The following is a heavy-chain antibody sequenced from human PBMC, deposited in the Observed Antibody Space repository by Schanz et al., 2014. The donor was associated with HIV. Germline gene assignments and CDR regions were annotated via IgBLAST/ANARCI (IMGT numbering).Heavy chain of an antibody. V-gene: IGHV3-33*01. CDR3: ARDWRPNYDFWSGSIGVIGMTA. CDR1: GFTFRSYG. D-gene: IGHD3-3*01. CDR2: IWYDGSNK. Sequence: QVELVESGGGVVQPGRSLRLSCAASGFTFRSYGMHWVRQAPGKGLEWVALIWYDGSNKYYADSVKGRFTISRDNSKNTLYLQMNSLRAEDTAVYYCARDWRPNYDFWSGSIGVIGMTAWGQGTTVTVSS. J-gene: IGHJ6*02.